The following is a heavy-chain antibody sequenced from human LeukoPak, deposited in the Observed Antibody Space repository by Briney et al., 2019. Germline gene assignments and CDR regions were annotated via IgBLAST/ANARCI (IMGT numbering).Heavy chain of an antibody. CDR3: ARVVVDSSGYYFDY. D-gene: IGHD3-22*01. CDR1: GGTFSSYA. J-gene: IGHJ4*02. Sequence: ASVKVSCKASGGTFSSYAISWVRQAPGQGLEWMGWISAYNGNTNYAQKLQGRVTMTTDTSTSTAYMELRSLRSDDTAVYYCARVVVDSSGYYFDYWGQGTLVTVSS. V-gene: IGHV1-18*01. CDR2: ISAYNGNT.